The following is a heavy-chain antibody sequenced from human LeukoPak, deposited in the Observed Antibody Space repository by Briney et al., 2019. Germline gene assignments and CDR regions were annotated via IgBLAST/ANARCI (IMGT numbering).Heavy chain of an antibody. V-gene: IGHV4-59*01. CDR1: GGSISSYY. J-gene: IGHJ4*02. Sequence: PSETLSLTCTVSGGSISSYYWSWIRQPPGKGLEWIGYIYYSGSTNYNPSPKSRVTISVDTSKNQFSLKLSSVTAADTAVYYCARAHYGSGSLFDYWGQGTLVTVSS. CDR3: ARAHYGSGSLFDY. D-gene: IGHD3-10*01. CDR2: IYYSGST.